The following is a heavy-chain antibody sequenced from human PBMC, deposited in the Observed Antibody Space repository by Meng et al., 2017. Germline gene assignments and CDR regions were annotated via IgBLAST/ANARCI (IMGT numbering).Heavy chain of an antibody. CDR2: INGVGVNT. J-gene: IGHJ4*02. V-gene: IGHV3-23*01. CDR1: GFTFSNYD. D-gene: IGHD1-26*01. CDR3: ATQPRVGSY. Sequence: DVQVLESGGGLVQPGGSLRLSCAASGFTFSNYDFHWVRQAPAKGLEWVSTINGVGVNTYYADSVKGRFTISRDNSKNTLYLQMNSLRAEDTAIYYCATQPRVGSYWGRGTLVTVSS.